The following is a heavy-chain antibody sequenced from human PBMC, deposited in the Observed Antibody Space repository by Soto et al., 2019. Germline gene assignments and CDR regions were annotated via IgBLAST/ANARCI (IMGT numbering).Heavy chain of an antibody. CDR1: GYTFTGYY. D-gene: IGHD6-13*01. Sequence: GASVKVSCKASGYTFTGYYMHWVRQAPGQGLEWMGWINPNSGGTNYAQKLQGWVTMTRDTSISTAYMEMSRLRSDDTAVFYFARVFTPNIAAAGTFDYWGQGTLVTVSS. CDR2: INPNSGGT. CDR3: ARVFTPNIAAAGTFDY. J-gene: IGHJ4*02. V-gene: IGHV1-2*04.